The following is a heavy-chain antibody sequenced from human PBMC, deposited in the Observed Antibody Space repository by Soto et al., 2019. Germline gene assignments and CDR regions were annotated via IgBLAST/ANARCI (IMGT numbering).Heavy chain of an antibody. CDR3: AKDEGGCSSTSCLNDAFDI. V-gene: IGHV3-23*01. J-gene: IGHJ3*02. CDR1: GFTFSSYA. D-gene: IGHD2-2*01. Sequence: GGSLRLSCAASGFTFSSYAMSWVRQAPGKGLEWVSAISGSGGSTYYADSVKGRFTISRDNSKNTLYLQMNSLRAEDTAVYYCAKDEGGCSSTSCLNDAFDIWGQGTMVTVSS. CDR2: ISGSGGST.